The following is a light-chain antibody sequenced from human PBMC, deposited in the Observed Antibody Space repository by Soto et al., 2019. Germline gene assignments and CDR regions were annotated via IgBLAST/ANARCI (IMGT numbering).Light chain of an antibody. J-gene: IGLJ3*02. CDR1: SSDVGSYNL. Sequence: QSVLTQPDSVSGSPGQSITISCTGTSSDVGSYNLVSWYQQHPGKAPKLMIYEDNQRPSGVSNRFACSKSGNTASLTISGLQSEDEDHYYCCSYAPLSTVVFGGGTKLTVL. V-gene: IGLV2-23*01. CDR2: EDN. CDR3: CSYAPLSTVV.